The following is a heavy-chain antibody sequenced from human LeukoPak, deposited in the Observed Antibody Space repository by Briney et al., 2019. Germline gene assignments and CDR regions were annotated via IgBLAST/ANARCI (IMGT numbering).Heavy chain of an antibody. CDR2: INTDGTST. CDR3: ARGSVSPDC. J-gene: IGHJ4*02. CDR1: GFTFSNYW. V-gene: IGHV3-74*01. Sequence: PGGSLRLSCAASGFTFSNYWMHWVGQAPGKGLEWVSRINTDGTSTIYADSVRGRFTISRDNAKNTVYLQMNSLRAEDTAVYYCARGSVSPDCWGQGTLVTVSS.